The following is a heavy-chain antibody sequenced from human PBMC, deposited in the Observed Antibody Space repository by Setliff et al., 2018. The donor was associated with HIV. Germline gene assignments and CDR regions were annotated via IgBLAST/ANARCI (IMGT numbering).Heavy chain of an antibody. CDR2: ISAYNGNT. V-gene: IGHV1-18*01. Sequence: ASVKVSCKASGYTFTSYGISWVRQAPGQGLEWMGWISAYNGNTNYAQKLQGRVTMTTDTSTSTAYMERRSLRSDDTAVYYCARVVVRGVTFIAEYFQHWGQGTLVAVSS. D-gene: IGHD3-10*01. CDR1: GYTFTSYG. J-gene: IGHJ1*01. CDR3: ARVVVRGVTFIAEYFQH.